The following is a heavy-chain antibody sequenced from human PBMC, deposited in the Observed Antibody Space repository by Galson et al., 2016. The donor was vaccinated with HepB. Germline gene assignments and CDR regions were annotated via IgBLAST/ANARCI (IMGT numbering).Heavy chain of an antibody. CDR3: ARDRRAVAEAAYMDV. CDR2: INPNSGGT. J-gene: IGHJ6*03. Sequence: SVKVSCKASGYTFINYYMHWVRQAPGQGLEWVGWINPNSGGTNYAPKFQDRVTMTRDTSISTAYMELSRLRSDDTAVYYCARDRRAVAEAAYMDVWGKGTTVTVSS. CDR1: GYTFINYY. D-gene: IGHD6-19*01. V-gene: IGHV1-2*02.